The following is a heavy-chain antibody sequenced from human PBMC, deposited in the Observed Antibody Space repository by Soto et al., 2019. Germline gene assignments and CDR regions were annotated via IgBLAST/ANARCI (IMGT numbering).Heavy chain of an antibody. CDR1: GGSISSYY. Sequence: QVQLQESGPGLVKPSETLSLTCTVSGGSISSYYWSWIRQPPGKGLEWIGYIYYSGSTNYNPSLKSRVTISVDTSKNPFSLKLSSVTAADTAVYYCARTLAVAGTQAYYYYGMDVWGQGTTVTVSS. CDR2: IYYSGST. CDR3: ARTLAVAGTQAYYYYGMDV. V-gene: IGHV4-59*01. D-gene: IGHD6-19*01. J-gene: IGHJ6*02.